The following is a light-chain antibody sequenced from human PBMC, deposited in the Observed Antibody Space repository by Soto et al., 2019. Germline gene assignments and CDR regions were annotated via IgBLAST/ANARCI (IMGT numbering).Light chain of an antibody. CDR1: QSISSSY. V-gene: IGKV3-20*01. CDR2: GAS. J-gene: IGKJ5*01. CDR3: QQHGISHIT. Sequence: ESVLTQSPGTLSLSPGERAIISCRASQSISSSYLAWYQQKPGQAPRLLIFGASSRATGIPDRFSGSGSGTDFTLTISRLEPEDFAVYYCQQHGISHITFGQGTRLEIK.